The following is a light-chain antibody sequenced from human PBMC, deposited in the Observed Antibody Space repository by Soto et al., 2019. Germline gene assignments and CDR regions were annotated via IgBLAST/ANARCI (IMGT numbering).Light chain of an antibody. CDR1: QTISSW. CDR2: DAS. V-gene: IGKV1-5*01. J-gene: IGKJ1*01. CDR3: QQYENYWT. Sequence: DIPMTPSPFTLSASVGDRVTLTCRDSQTISSWLAWYQQIPGKAPKLLIYDASNLESGVPSRFSGSGSGTEFTLTISSLQPEDFAVYYCQQYENYWTFGQGTKVDIK.